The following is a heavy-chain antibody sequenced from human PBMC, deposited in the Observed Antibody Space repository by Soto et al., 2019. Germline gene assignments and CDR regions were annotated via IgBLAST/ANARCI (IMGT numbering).Heavy chain of an antibody. J-gene: IGHJ5*02. Sequence: QVQLQESGPGLVKPSGTLSLTGAVSGESVSSPYYWGWVRQPPGKVLEWIGEGFHTGTTSYNPSLRSRATISMDKSINQFSLYLSSVKAADTAVYYCARRAGWYAIHAWGPGTLVIVSS. V-gene: IGHV4-4*02. CDR2: GFHTGTT. D-gene: IGHD6-19*01. CDR1: GESVSSPYY. CDR3: ARRAGWYAIHA.